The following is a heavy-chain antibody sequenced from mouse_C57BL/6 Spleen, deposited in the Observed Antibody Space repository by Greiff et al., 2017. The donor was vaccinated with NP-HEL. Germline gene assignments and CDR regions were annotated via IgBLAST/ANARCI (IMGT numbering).Heavy chain of an antibody. J-gene: IGHJ4*01. CDR1: GYTFTDYN. V-gene: IGHV1-18*01. CDR2: INPNNGGT. CDR3: ARDYYGSSGPMDY. D-gene: IGHD1-1*01. Sequence: EVKLVESGPELVKPGASVKIPCKASGYTFTDYNMDWVKQSHGKSLEWIGDINPNNGGTIYNQKFKGKATLTVDKSSSTAYMELRSLTSEDTAVYYCARDYYGSSGPMDYWGQGTSVTVSS.